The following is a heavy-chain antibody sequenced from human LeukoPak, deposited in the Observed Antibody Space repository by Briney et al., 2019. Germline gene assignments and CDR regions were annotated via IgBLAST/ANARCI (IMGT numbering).Heavy chain of an antibody. D-gene: IGHD3-22*01. V-gene: IGHV1-18*01. CDR3: ATDLGRYYYDSSGYQQTDY. CDR2: ISAYNGNT. Sequence: ASVKVSCKASGYTFTSYGISWVRQAPGQGLEWMGWISAYNGNTNFAQKLQGRITMTEDTSTDTAYMELSSLRSEDTAVYYCATDLGRYYYDSSGYQQTDYWGQGTLVTVSS. J-gene: IGHJ4*02. CDR1: GYTFTSYG.